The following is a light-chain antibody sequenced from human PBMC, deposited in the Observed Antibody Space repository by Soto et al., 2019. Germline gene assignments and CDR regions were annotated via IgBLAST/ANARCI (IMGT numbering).Light chain of an antibody. Sequence: EIVLTQSPGTLSLSPGERATLSCRASQSVSSSYLAWYQQNRGQAPRPLIYGASSRAPGIPDRFGGSGSGTGFTLTISRLEPEDFAVYYCQQYGSSRWTFGQGTKVDIK. CDR2: GAS. CDR3: QQYGSSRWT. J-gene: IGKJ1*01. V-gene: IGKV3-20*01. CDR1: QSVSSSY.